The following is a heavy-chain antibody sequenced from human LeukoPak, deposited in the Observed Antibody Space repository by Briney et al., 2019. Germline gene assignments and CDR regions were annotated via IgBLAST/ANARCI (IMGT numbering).Heavy chain of an antibody. V-gene: IGHV4-59*12. CDR3: ARDAPDSSFDY. J-gene: IGHJ4*02. Sequence: SETLSLTCTVSGGSISSYYWSWIRQPPGKGLEWIGYIYYTGSTDYNPSLKSRVTISVDGSKNQFSLKLSSVTAADTAVYYCARDAPDSSFDYWGQGTLVTVSS. CDR1: GGSISSYY. D-gene: IGHD3-22*01. CDR2: IYYTGST.